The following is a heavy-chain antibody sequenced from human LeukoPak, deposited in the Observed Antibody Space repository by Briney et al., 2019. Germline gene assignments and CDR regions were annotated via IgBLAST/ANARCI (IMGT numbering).Heavy chain of an antibody. D-gene: IGHD2-21*02. CDR2: ISSSSSYI. CDR3: AKHRGSYGDFIFLDF. CDR1: GFTFSSYS. Sequence: PGGSLRLSCAASGFTFSSYSMNWVRQAPGKGLEWVSSISSSSSYIYYADSVKGRFTISRDNSKNTLYLQMNSLRVEDTAVYYCAKHRGSYGDFIFLDFWGQGTLVTVSS. V-gene: IGHV3-21*04. J-gene: IGHJ4*02.